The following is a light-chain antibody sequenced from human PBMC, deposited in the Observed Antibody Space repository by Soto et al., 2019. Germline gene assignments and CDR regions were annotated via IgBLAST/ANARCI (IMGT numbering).Light chain of an antibody. CDR1: QSVSIY. Sequence: EIVLTQSPGTLSLSPGERATLSCRASQSVSIYLAWYQQKPGQAPRLLIYGASSRATGIPDRFSGSGSGTDFTLTIRRLEPEDFAVYYCQQYGSSPPTFGQGTKVDIK. CDR2: GAS. CDR3: QQYGSSPPT. J-gene: IGKJ1*01. V-gene: IGKV3-20*01.